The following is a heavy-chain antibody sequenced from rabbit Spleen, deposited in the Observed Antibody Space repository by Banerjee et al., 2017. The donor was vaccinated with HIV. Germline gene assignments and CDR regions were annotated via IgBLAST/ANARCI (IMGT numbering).Heavy chain of an antibody. D-gene: IGHD1-1*01. Sequence: QEQLVESGGGLVKPEGSLTLTCKASGFSFSDRDVMCWVRQAPGKGLEWIGYIDPVFGITYYASWVNGRFTISSHNAQNTLYLQLNSLTVADTATYFCVRGASSSGYYNLWGQGTLVTVS. V-gene: IGHV1S47*01. CDR3: VRGASSSGYYNL. CDR2: IDPVFGIT. J-gene: IGHJ4*01. CDR1: GFSFSDRDV.